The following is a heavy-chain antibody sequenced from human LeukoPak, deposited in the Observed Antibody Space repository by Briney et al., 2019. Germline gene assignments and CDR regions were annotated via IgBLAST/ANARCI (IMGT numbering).Heavy chain of an antibody. CDR3: ARADRITMVRGATVWFDP. D-gene: IGHD3-10*01. Sequence: ASVKVSCKASGYTFTSYYMHWVRQAPGQGLEWMGIINPSGGSTSYAQKFQGRVTMTRDMSTSTVYIELSSLRSEDTAVYYCARADRITMVRGATVWFDPWGQGTLVTVSS. CDR1: GYTFTSYY. J-gene: IGHJ5*02. V-gene: IGHV1-46*01. CDR2: INPSGGST.